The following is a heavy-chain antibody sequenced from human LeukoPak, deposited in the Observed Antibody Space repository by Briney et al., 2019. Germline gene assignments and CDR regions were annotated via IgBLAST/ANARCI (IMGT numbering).Heavy chain of an antibody. CDR1: GFTFSSYG. Sequence: GGSLRLSCAASGFTFSSYGMNWVRQAPGKGLEWVSYISSSGSTIFYPDSMKGRFTISRDNAKNSLYLQMNSLRAEDTAVYYYARENYFDYWGQGTLVTVSS. J-gene: IGHJ4*02. CDR3: ARENYFDY. V-gene: IGHV3-48*03. CDR2: ISSSGSTI.